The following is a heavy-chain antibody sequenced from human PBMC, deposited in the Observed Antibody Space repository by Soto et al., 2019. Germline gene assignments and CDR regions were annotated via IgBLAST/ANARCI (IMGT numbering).Heavy chain of an antibody. V-gene: IGHV3-7*01. CDR1: GFSFSTYG. D-gene: IGHD1-26*01. CDR3: RHTWV. Sequence: EVQMVESGGGLVQPGGSLRLSCAASGFSFSTYGMYWVRQAPGKGLEWVAKVNEDGTEKNSVDSGKGRFPISRDNAKNSLYLQMNRLRAEDTAVYYCRHTWVWGQGTLVTVSS. J-gene: IGHJ4*02. CDR2: VNEDGTEK.